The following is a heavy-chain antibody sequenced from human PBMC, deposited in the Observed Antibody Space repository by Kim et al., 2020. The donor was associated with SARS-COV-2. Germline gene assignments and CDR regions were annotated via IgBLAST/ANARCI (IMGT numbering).Heavy chain of an antibody. Sequence: GESLKISCKASGYSFPNYWIGWVRQMPGKGLEWMGNIYPSDSHTTYSLSFQGQVTISADTSISTAHLQWSSLKASDSALYYCARHQATYYYGSRAPPATFDSWGQGTLVTVSS. J-gene: IGHJ4*02. CDR1: GYSFPNYW. D-gene: IGHD3-22*01. CDR2: IYPSDSHT. CDR3: ARHQATYYYGSRAPPATFDS. V-gene: IGHV5-51*01.